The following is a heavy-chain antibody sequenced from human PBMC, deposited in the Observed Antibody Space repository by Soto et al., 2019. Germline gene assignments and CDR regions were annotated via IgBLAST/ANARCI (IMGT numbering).Heavy chain of an antibody. J-gene: IGHJ6*02. CDR1: GYSFTSYW. Sequence: PGESLKISCKGSGYSFTSYWIGWVRQMPGKGLEWMGIIYPGDSDTRYSPSFQGQVTISADKSISTAYLQWSSLKASDTAMYYCATPLAAAGTGVSWNGMDVWGQGTTVTVPS. CDR2: IYPGDSDT. V-gene: IGHV5-51*01. CDR3: ATPLAAAGTGVSWNGMDV. D-gene: IGHD6-13*01.